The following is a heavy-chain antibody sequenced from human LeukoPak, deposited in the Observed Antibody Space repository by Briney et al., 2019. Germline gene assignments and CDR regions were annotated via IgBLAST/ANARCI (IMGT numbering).Heavy chain of an antibody. Sequence: ASVKVSCKASGYTFTGYYMHWVRQAPGQGLEWMGWINPNSGGTNYAQKFQGRVTMTRDTSISTAYMELSRLRSDDTAVYYCARGDYPFGELLSFYYYYYYMDVWGKGTTVTISS. J-gene: IGHJ6*03. V-gene: IGHV1-2*02. CDR3: ARGDYPFGELLSFYYYYYYMDV. CDR2: INPNSGGT. D-gene: IGHD3-10*01. CDR1: GYTFTGYY.